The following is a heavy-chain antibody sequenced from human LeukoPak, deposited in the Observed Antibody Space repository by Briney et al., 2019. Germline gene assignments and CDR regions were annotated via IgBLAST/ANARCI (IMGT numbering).Heavy chain of an antibody. Sequence: SETLSLTCTVSGGSISSYYWTWIRQPAGKGLEWIGRIYTTGTTNYNPSLKSRVTMSVDTSKNQFSLKLSSVTAADTAVYYCARHEDYMSAFDIWGQGTMVTVSS. CDR3: ARHEDYMSAFDI. D-gene: IGHD4-11*01. J-gene: IGHJ3*02. CDR2: IYTTGTT. CDR1: GGSISSYY. V-gene: IGHV4-4*07.